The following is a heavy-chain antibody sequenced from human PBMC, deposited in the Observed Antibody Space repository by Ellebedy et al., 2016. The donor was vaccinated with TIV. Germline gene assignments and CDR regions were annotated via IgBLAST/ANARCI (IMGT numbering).Heavy chain of an antibody. CDR3: AHDYGDL. V-gene: IGHV1-69*13. CDR2: TIPIFDTP. J-gene: IGHJ2*01. D-gene: IGHD4-17*01. CDR1: GGSFSSFA. Sequence: ASVKVSXXASGGSFSSFAISWVRQAPGQGLEWTGGTIPIFDTPNYAQSFQGRLTITADESTSTAYMELNSLTSDDTAIYYCAHDYGDLWGRGTLITVSS.